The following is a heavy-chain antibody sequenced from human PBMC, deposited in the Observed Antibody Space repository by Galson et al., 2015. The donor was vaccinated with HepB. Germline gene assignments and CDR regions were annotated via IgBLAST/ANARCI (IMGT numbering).Heavy chain of an antibody. CDR2: ISSSSSTI. CDR3: AREPEFMTTVTTNYYGMDV. Sequence: SLRLSCAASGFTFSSYSMNWVRQAPGKGLEWVSYISSSSSTIYYADSVKGRFTISRDNAKNSLYLQMNSLRAEDTAVYYCAREPEFMTTVTTNYYGMDVWGQGTTVTVSS. D-gene: IGHD4-17*01. CDR1: GFTFSSYS. J-gene: IGHJ6*02. V-gene: IGHV3-48*01.